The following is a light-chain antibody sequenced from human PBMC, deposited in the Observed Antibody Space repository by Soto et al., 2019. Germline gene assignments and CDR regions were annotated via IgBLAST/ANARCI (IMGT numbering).Light chain of an antibody. CDR1: SSDVGYYDY. CDR2: EVT. V-gene: IGLV2-8*01. CDR3: SSYAGSNNFV. J-gene: IGLJ1*01. Sequence: QSALTQPPSASGFPGQSVTISCTGTSSDVGYYDYVSWYQQHPGKAPKLVIYEVTKRPSGVPDRVSASKSGNTASLTVSVLRAEDEADYYCSSYAGSNNFVFGSGTKLTVL.